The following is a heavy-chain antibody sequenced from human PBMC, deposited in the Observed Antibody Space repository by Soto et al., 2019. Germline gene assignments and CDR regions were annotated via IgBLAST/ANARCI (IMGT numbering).Heavy chain of an antibody. CDR2: MNPNSGNT. J-gene: IGHJ3*02. Sequence: ASVKVSCKASGYTFTSYDINWVRQATGQGLEWMGWMNPNSGNTGYAQKFQGRVTITADKSTSTAYMELSSLRSEDTAVYYCARVTTVTTGLAFDIWGQGTMVTVSS. CDR3: ARVTTVTTGLAFDI. D-gene: IGHD4-17*01. CDR1: GYTFTSYD. V-gene: IGHV1-8*01.